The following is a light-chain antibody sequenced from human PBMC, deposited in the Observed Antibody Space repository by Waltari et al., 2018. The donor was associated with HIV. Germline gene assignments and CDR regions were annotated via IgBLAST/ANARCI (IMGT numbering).Light chain of an antibody. CDR1: SGHSNNK. Sequence: QPVLPQPPSASASLGPSVQPPCTLRSGHSNNKVDSYQEGPGKGPRFVMRGGTGGIVGSKGDDIPDLFSVLGSGLNRSLIIKNIQEEDESDYHCGTDHGSGSNFVYRFGGGTKLTVL. J-gene: IGLJ2*01. V-gene: IGLV9-49*01. CDR2: GGTGGIVG. CDR3: GTDHGSGSNFVYR.